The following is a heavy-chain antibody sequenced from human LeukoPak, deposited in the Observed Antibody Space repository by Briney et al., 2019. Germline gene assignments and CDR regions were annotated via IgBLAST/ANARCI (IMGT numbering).Heavy chain of an antibody. CDR1: GFTFSSYW. D-gene: IGHD2-2*01. CDR3: ARTVVVVVGASDYFDY. Sequence: GSLRLSCAASGFTFSSYWMTWVRQAPGKGLEGVANIRQDGGVKYYMDSAKGRFTLSRDNAKSSLYLQMNSLRVEDTAMYFCARTVVVVVGASDYFDYWGQGTLVTVSS. CDR2: IRQDGGVK. V-gene: IGHV3-7*03. J-gene: IGHJ4*02.